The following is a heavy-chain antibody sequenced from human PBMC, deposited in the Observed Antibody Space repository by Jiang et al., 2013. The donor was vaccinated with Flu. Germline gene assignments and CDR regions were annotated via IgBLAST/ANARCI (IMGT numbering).Heavy chain of an antibody. V-gene: IGHV1-69*06. J-gene: IGHJ6*02. Sequence: GAEVKKPGSSVKVSCKASGGTFNSYAISWMRQAPGQGLEWMGGIIPIFGTADYAQNFQGRVTVTADKSTNTAYMELSSLRSEDTAVYYCARGDIVVVPAATYYYGMDVWGQGTTVTVSS. CDR3: ARGDIVVVPAATYYYGMDV. D-gene: IGHD2-2*01. CDR2: IIPIFGTA. CDR1: GGTFNSYA.